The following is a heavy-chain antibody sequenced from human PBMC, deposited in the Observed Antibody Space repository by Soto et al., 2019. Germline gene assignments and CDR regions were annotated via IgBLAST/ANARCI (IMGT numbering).Heavy chain of an antibody. CDR2: IIPIFGTA. D-gene: IGHD6-6*01. CDR1: GGTFSSYA. J-gene: IGHJ3*02. Sequence: GASVKVSCKASGGTFSSYAISWVRQAPGQGLEWMGGIIPIFGTANYAQKFQGRVTITADKSTSTAYMELSSLRSEDTAVYYCARDCSSSTLGAFDIWGQGTMVTVSS. CDR3: ARDCSSSTLGAFDI. V-gene: IGHV1-69*06.